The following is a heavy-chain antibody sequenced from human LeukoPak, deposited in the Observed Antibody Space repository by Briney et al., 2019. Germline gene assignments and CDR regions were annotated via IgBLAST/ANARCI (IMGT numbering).Heavy chain of an antibody. J-gene: IGHJ4*02. CDR1: GGSISSSSYY. CDR2: IYYSGST. Sequence: PSETLSLTCTVSGGSISSSSYYWGWIRQPPGKGLEWIGSIYYSGSTYYNPSLKSRVTISVDTSKNQFSLKLSSVTAADTAVYYCARADYYDSSGLFYWGQGTLVTVSS. D-gene: IGHD3-22*01. CDR3: ARADYYDSSGLFY. V-gene: IGHV4-39*01.